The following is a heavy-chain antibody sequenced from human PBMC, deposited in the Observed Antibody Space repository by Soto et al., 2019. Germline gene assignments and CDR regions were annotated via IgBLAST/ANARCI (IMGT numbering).Heavy chain of an antibody. Sequence: QVQLVQSGAEVKKPGASVKVSCKASGYTFTSYAMHWVRQAPGQRLEWMGWINAGNGNTKYSQKFQGRVTITRDTTASTAYMELSSLRSEDTAVYYCASIAARRGFNWFDPWGQGTLVTVSS. CDR2: INAGNGNT. D-gene: IGHD6-6*01. J-gene: IGHJ5*02. V-gene: IGHV1-3*01. CDR3: ASIAARRGFNWFDP. CDR1: GYTFTSYA.